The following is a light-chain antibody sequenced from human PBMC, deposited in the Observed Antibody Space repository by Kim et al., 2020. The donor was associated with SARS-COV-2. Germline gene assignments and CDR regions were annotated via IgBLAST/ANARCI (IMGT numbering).Light chain of an antibody. V-gene: IGLV1-44*01. CDR2: SSN. CDR1: SSNRGSNH. CDR3: AAWDVSLNGGV. Sequence: GETVTMSCSRGSSNRGSNHVNWYQQLPGTAPRLLIYSSNQRPSGGTGRFSGSKSGTSAYLAISGLQSEDEADYYCAAWDVSLNGGVFGTGTKVTVL. J-gene: IGLJ1*01.